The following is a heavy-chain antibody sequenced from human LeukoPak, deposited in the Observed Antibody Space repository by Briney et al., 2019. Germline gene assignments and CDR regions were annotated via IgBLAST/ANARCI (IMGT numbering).Heavy chain of an antibody. CDR2: ISYDGSHK. J-gene: IGHJ5*02. V-gene: IGHV3-30*18. Sequence: GGFLRLSCAASGITFRSYGMHWVRQAPGKGLEWVAVISYDGSHKYYADSVKGRFSISRDNSKNTLYLQMNSLRADDTAVYYCAKGARGDTVTSIVGLNWFDPWGQGTLVTVSS. CDR3: AKGARGDTVTSIVGLNWFDP. D-gene: IGHD4-17*01. CDR1: GITFRSYG.